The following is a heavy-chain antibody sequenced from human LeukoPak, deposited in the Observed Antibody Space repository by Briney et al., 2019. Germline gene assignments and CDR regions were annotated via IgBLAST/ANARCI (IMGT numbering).Heavy chain of an antibody. J-gene: IGHJ4*02. CDR2: ISGSGGST. Sequence: GGSLRLSCAASGFTFSSYSMNWVRQAPGKGLEWVSAISGSGGSTYYAASVKGRFTISRDNSKNTLYLQMNSLRAEDTAVYYCAKRPIGYTLDYWGQGTLVTVSS. CDR3: AKRPIGYTLDY. CDR1: GFTFSSYS. D-gene: IGHD5-18*01. V-gene: IGHV3-23*01.